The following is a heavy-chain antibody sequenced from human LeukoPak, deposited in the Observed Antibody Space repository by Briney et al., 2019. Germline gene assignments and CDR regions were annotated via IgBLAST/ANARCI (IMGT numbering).Heavy chain of an antibody. CDR1: GGTFSRSA. CDR2: ILPIFGTA. J-gene: IGHJ6*03. CDR3: ARGVSAGVDVYYHYMDV. V-gene: IGHV1-69*05. D-gene: IGHD3-3*01. Sequence: GASVNVSCKPAGGTFSRSAISRVRQAPGQGLEWMGRILPIFGTANYAQKFQGRVTITTSESTNTAYLELSSRRSRDPATHSCARGVSAGVDVYYHYMDVWGKGTTVTVSS.